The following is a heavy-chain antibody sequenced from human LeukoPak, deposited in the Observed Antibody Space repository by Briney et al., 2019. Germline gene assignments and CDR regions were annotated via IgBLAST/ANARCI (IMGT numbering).Heavy chain of an antibody. CDR2: MNPNSGNT. CDR3: ARGTIAAAGNSAHY. V-gene: IGHV1-8*01. Sequence: ASVKVSCKASGYTFTSYDINWVRQATGQGLERMGWMNPNSGNTGYAQKFQGRVTMTRNTSISTAYMELSSLRSEDTAVYYCARGTIAAAGNSAHYWGQGTLVTVSS. CDR1: GYTFTSYD. D-gene: IGHD6-13*01. J-gene: IGHJ4*02.